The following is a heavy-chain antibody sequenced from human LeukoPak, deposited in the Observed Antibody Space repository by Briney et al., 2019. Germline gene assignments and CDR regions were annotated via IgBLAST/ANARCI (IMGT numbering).Heavy chain of an antibody. CDR1: GGSISSSSYY. CDR2: INHSGST. J-gene: IGHJ1*01. CDR3: ASYRGAFFQH. Sequence: SETLSLTCTVSGGSISSSSYYWGWIRQPPGKGLEWIGEINHSGSTNYNPSLKSRVTISVDTSKNQFSLKLSSVTAADTAVYYCASYRGAFFQHWGQGTLVTVSS. V-gene: IGHV4-39*07. D-gene: IGHD4-23*01.